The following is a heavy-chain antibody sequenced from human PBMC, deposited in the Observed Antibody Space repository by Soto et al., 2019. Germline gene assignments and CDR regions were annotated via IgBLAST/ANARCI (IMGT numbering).Heavy chain of an antibody. CDR3: ARDLDTMVRGVIIPNWFDP. CDR2: IIPIFGTA. V-gene: IGHV1-69*12. D-gene: IGHD3-10*01. Sequence: QVQLVQSGAEVKKPGSSVKVSCKASGGTFSSYAISWVRQAPGQAREWMGGIIPIFGTANYVQKFQGSVTITADESTSTAYMELSSLRSEDTAVYYCARDLDTMVRGVIIPNWFDPWGQGTLVIDS. J-gene: IGHJ5*02. CDR1: GGTFSSYA.